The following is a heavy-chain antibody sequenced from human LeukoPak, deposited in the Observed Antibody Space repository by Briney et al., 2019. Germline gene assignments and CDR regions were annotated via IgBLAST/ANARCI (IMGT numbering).Heavy chain of an antibody. CDR2: INAGNGNT. V-gene: IGHV1-3*01. Sequence: ASVKVSCKASGYIFTSYAMHWVRQAPGQRLEWMGWINAGNGNTKYSQKFQGRVTITRDTSASTAYMELSSLRSEDTAVYYCARVGSITGVLSPLGYWGQGTLVTVSS. J-gene: IGHJ4*02. D-gene: IGHD1-20*01. CDR3: ARVGSITGVLSPLGY. CDR1: GYIFTSYA.